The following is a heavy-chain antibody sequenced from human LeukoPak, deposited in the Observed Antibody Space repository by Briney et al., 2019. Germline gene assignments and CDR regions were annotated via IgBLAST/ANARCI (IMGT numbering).Heavy chain of an antibody. CDR3: ALGGTYYDY. CDR2: IRYDGSNK. CDR1: GFTFSRYG. D-gene: IGHD3-16*01. Sequence: RGSLRLSCAASGFTFSRYGMHWVRQAPGKGLEWVAFIRYDGSNKYYAGSVKGRFTISRDNSKKTLYLQMDSLRAEDTAVYYCALGGTYYDYWGQGTLVTVSS. J-gene: IGHJ4*02. V-gene: IGHV3-30*02.